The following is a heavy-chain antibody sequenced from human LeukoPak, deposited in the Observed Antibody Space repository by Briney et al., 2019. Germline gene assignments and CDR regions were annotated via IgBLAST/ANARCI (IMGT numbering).Heavy chain of an antibody. CDR1: GGSISSHY. Sequence: SETLSLTCTVSGGSISSHYWSWIRQPPGKGLEWIGYIYYSGSTNYNPSLRSRVTISVDTSKNQFSLKLSSVTAADTAVYYCARHYDSSGYYRGDAFDIWGQGTVVTVSS. J-gene: IGHJ3*02. D-gene: IGHD3-22*01. CDR3: ARHYDSSGYYRGDAFDI. V-gene: IGHV4-59*08. CDR2: IYYSGST.